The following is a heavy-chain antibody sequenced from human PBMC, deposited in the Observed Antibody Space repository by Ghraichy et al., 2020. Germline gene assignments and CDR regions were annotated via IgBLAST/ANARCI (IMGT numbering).Heavy chain of an antibody. CDR3: VTGRPVKWYFDL. Sequence: ASVKVSCKVSGYTLTELSMHWVRQAPGKGLEWMGGFDPEDGETIYAQKFQGRVTMTEDTSTDTAYMELSSLRSEDTAVYYCVTGRPVKWYFDLWGRGTLVTVSS. J-gene: IGHJ2*01. CDR1: GYTLTELS. CDR2: FDPEDGET. V-gene: IGHV1-24*01.